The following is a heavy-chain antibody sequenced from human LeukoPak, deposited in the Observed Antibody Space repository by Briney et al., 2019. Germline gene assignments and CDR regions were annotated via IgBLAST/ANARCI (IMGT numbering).Heavy chain of an antibody. CDR2: IYYSGSI. D-gene: IGHD3-3*01. CDR1: GASISTYY. J-gene: IGHJ4*02. V-gene: IGHV4-59*01. Sequence: PSETLSLTCTVSGASISTYYWSWIRQPPGKGLEWIGYIYYSGSINYNPSLKSRVTISVDTSKNQFSLKLSSVTAADTAVYYCARGRITIFGVATTYFDYWGQGTLVTVSS. CDR3: ARGRITIFGVATTYFDY.